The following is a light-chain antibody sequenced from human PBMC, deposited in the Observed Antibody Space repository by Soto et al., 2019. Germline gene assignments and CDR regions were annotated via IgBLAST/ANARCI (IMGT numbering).Light chain of an antibody. CDR3: SSYTTRSSFYV. Sequence: QSALTQPPSVSGSPGQSVTISCTGTSSDIGTYNRVSWYQQTPGIAPKLIIFEVSLRPSGVPDRFSGSKSGNTASLTISGLQAEDEADYYCSSYTTRSSFYVFGAGTKVTVL. CDR2: EVS. J-gene: IGLJ1*01. V-gene: IGLV2-18*02. CDR1: SSDIGTYNR.